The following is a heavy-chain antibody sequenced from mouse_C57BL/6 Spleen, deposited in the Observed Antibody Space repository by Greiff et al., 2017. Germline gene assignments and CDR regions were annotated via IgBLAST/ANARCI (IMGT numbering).Heavy chain of an antibody. Sequence: QVQLKQPGAELVRPGSSVKLSCKASGYTFTSYWMHWVKQRPIQGLEWIGNIDPSDSETHYNQKFKDKATLTVDKSSSTAYMQLSSLTSEDSAVYYCATGSSHWYFDVWGTGTTVTVSS. CDR1: GYTFTSYW. J-gene: IGHJ1*03. CDR2: IDPSDSET. D-gene: IGHD1-1*01. CDR3: ATGSSHWYFDV. V-gene: IGHV1-52*01.